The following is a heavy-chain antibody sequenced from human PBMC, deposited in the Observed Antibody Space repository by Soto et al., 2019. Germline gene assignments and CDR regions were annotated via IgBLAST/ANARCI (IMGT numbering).Heavy chain of an antibody. V-gene: IGHV1-69*12. Sequence: QVQLVQSGAEVKEPGSSVNVSCKTSGGTFGNTAVTWVRQFPGQGLEWIGGIVPMFGTANYAQKFRGRVMITADESTSTASMDLSSLTSDDTAISYCARDGDPGYSFWSGPLGGGRFDPWGQGTLVTVSS. D-gene: IGHD3-3*01. CDR3: ARDGDPGYSFWSGPLGGGRFDP. CDR1: GGTFGNTA. CDR2: IVPMFGTA. J-gene: IGHJ5*02.